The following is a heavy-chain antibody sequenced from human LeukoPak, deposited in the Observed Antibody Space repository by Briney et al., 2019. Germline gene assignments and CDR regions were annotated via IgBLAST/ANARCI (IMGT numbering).Heavy chain of an antibody. CDR3: SRQVVGNDY. J-gene: IGHJ4*02. D-gene: IGHD3-22*01. V-gene: IGHV4-34*01. Sequence: SETLSLTCAVYGESSFSSYYWSWISQTPGGALEWIGEINHSRYTNYNPSLKSRVTLSIDTSKNQFSLRVTSVTAADTAVYYCSRQVVGNDYWGQGTLVTVSS. CDR1: GESSFSSYY. CDR2: INHSRYT.